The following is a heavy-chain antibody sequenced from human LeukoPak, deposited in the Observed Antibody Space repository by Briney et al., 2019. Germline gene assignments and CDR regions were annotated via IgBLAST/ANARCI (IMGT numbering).Heavy chain of an antibody. CDR3: ARDPQSYTGYYGMDV. J-gene: IGHJ6*04. CDR2: INHSGST. Sequence: PSETLSLTCAVYGGSFSGYYWSWIRQPPGKGLEWIGEINHSGSTNYNPSLRSRVTISVDTSKNQFSLKLSSVTAADTAVYYCARDPQSYTGYYGMDVWGKGTTVTVSS. CDR1: GGSFSGYY. V-gene: IGHV4-34*01. D-gene: IGHD2-2*02.